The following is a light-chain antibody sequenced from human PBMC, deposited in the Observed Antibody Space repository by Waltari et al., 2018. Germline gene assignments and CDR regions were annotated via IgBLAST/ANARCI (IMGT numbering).Light chain of an antibody. V-gene: IGKV1-5*03. CDR2: KAS. J-gene: IGKJ2*01. CDR3: QQYKSYST. Sequence: DIQMTQSPSTLSASVGDRVNITCRASQSISSWLAWYQQKPGKAPKLLIYKASSLQSGVPSRFSGSGSGTEFTLTISSLQPDDFATYYCQQYKSYSTFGQGTKLEIK. CDR1: QSISSW.